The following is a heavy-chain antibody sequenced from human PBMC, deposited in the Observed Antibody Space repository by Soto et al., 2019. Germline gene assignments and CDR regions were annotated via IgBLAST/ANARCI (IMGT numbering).Heavy chain of an antibody. J-gene: IGHJ6*02. Sequence: QVQLQESGPGLVKPSETLSLTCTVSGGSISSYYWSWIRQPPGKGLEWIGYIYYSGSTNYNPSLKSRVTLSVGTSNTQFSLKLSSVTAADTAVYYCARWAWDSSSSFSYYGMDVWGQGTTVTVSS. D-gene: IGHD6-6*01. CDR3: ARWAWDSSSSFSYYGMDV. V-gene: IGHV4-59*01. CDR2: IYYSGST. CDR1: GGSISSYY.